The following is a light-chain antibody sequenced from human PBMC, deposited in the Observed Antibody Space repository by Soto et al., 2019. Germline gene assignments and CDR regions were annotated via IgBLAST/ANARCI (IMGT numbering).Light chain of an antibody. V-gene: IGKV1-39*01. J-gene: IGKJ2*01. CDR1: QSISTY. Sequence: DIQMTQSPPSLSASVGDRVTITCRASQSISTYLNWYQQKPGQAPKLLIYSASNLVSGVPSRFSGSGSGTNVTLTISSLQPEDFATYYWQQSYRTPHTFGQGTKLETK. CDR3: QQSYRTPHT. CDR2: SAS.